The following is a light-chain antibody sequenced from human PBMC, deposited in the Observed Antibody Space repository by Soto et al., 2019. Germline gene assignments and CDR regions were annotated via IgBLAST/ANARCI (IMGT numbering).Light chain of an antibody. CDR1: QTISRS. Sequence: DIQMTQSPSTLSASIGDRVTITCRASQTISRSLAWYQQKPGKAPKLLIYMASSLESGVPSRFSGSGSGTEFTLTISSLQPDDFATYYCQQYNSYPITFGQGTRLEIK. V-gene: IGKV1-5*03. CDR3: QQYNSYPIT. J-gene: IGKJ5*01. CDR2: MAS.